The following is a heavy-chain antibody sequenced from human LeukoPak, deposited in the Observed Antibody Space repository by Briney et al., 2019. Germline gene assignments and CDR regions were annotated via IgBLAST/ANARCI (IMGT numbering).Heavy chain of an antibody. Sequence: GASVKVSCKASGGTFSSYAISWVRQAPGQGLEWRGGIIPIFGTANYAQKFQGRVTITANKSTSTAYMELSSLRSEDTAVYYCARGTLLWFGELGATFDPWGQGTLVTVSS. CDR2: IIPIFGTA. CDR3: ARGTLLWFGELGATFDP. J-gene: IGHJ5*02. V-gene: IGHV1-69*06. CDR1: GGTFSSYA. D-gene: IGHD3-10*01.